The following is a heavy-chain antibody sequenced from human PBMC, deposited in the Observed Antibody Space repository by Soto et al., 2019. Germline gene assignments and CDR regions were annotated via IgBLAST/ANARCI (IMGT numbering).Heavy chain of an antibody. Sequence: QVQLEESGPGLVKPSGTLSLTCAVSSGSISSSTWWSWVRQPPGKGLEWIGQIYHSGTTNYNPSLKSRVTISVDKSKNQFSLKLSSVTAADTAVYYCASVLMDSGKPFDYWGQGTLVTVSS. CDR3: ASVLMDSGKPFDY. J-gene: IGHJ4*02. CDR1: SGSISSSTW. D-gene: IGHD2-8*01. V-gene: IGHV4-4*02. CDR2: IYHSGTT.